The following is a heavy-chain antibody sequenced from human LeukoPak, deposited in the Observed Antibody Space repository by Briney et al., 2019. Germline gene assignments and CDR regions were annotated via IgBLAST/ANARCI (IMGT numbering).Heavy chain of an antibody. D-gene: IGHD3-22*01. Sequence: SETLSLTCTVSGVSISSSSYYWGWIRQPPGKGLEWIGSIYYSGSTYYNPSLKSRVTISVDTSKNQFSLKLSSVTAADTAVYYCARGGYYEPFDPWGQGTLVTVSS. J-gene: IGHJ5*02. CDR3: ARGGYYEPFDP. CDR1: GVSISSSSYY. CDR2: IYYSGST. V-gene: IGHV4-39*07.